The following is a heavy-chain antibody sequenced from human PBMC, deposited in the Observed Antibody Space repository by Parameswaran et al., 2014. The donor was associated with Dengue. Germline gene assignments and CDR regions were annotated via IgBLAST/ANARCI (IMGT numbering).Heavy chain of an antibody. D-gene: IGHD3-3*01. CDR2: INAGNGNT. J-gene: IGHJ6*02. Sequence: WVRQAPGQRLEWMGWINAGNGNTKYSQKFQGRVTITRDTSASTAYMELSSLRSEDTAVYYCATPGPGYYDFWSVPGVWGQGTTGHRLL. V-gene: IGHV1-3*01. CDR3: ATPGPGYYDFWSVPGV.